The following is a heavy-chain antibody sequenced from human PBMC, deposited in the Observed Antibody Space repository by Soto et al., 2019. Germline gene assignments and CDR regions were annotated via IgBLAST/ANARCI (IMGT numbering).Heavy chain of an antibody. Sequence: QVQLVQSGAEVKKPGASVKVSCKASGDTFTDYYIHWVRQAPGQGLEWMGTVNPSGGHTTYAQHFMGRMTMTRDTSTSTRYMELTSLTSEDTAVYYCARGEHVVVVTAALDYWGQGTLLTVSS. CDR3: ARGEHVVVVTAALDY. CDR2: VNPSGGHT. CDR1: GDTFTDYY. V-gene: IGHV1-46*01. D-gene: IGHD2-21*02. J-gene: IGHJ4*02.